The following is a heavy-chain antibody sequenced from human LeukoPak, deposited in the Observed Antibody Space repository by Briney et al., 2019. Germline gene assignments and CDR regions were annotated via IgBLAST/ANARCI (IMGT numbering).Heavy chain of an antibody. V-gene: IGHV4-61*02. D-gene: IGHD3-10*01. Sequence: PSETLSLTCTVSGVSISSGSYYWSWIRQPAGKGLEWIGRIYTSGSTNYNPSLKSRVTMSVDTSKNQFSLKLSSVTAADTAVYYCARGRRFGESYYFDYWGQGTLVTVSS. CDR3: ARGRRFGESYYFDY. CDR1: GVSISSGSYY. CDR2: IYTSGST. J-gene: IGHJ4*02.